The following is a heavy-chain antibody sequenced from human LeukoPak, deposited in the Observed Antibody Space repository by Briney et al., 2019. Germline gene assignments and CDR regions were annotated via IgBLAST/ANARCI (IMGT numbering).Heavy chain of an antibody. V-gene: IGHV3-48*02. CDR3: ARGLAP. J-gene: IGHJ5*02. CDR2: ISSYSGSTI. Sequence: GGSLRLSCAASGFTFSSYSMNWVRQAPGKGVEWISYISSYSGSTIYYADSVKGRFTISRDNAKNALYLQMNSLRYEDTAVYHCARGLAPWGQGTLVTVSS. CDR1: GFTFSSYS.